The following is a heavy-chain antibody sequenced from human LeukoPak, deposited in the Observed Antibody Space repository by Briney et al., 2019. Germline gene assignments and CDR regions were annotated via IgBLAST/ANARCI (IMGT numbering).Heavy chain of an antibody. Sequence: SETLSLTCTVSGGYISSYSWSWIRQPPGKGLEWIGYIYYSGSTNYNPSLKSRVTISVDTSKNQFSLKLSSVTAADTAVYYCARRRAAAGLRRYYYYYYMDVWGKGTTVTVSS. CDR3: ARRRAAAGLRRYYYYYYMDV. CDR2: IYYSGST. J-gene: IGHJ6*03. CDR1: GGYISSYS. V-gene: IGHV4-59*12. D-gene: IGHD6-13*01.